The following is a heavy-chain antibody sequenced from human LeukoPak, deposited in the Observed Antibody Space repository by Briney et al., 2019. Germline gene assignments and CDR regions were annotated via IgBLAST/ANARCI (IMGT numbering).Heavy chain of an antibody. CDR2: ITAGNGNT. D-gene: IGHD5-18*01. CDR1: GYNFRNYG. J-gene: IGHJ3*02. V-gene: IGHV1-18*01. Sequence: ASGKVSCKASGYNFRNYGIGWVRQAPRQGLDWMGWITAGNGNTNYAQKVQGRVTMTTATSTRKAYMELRSLRSDDTAVYFCARDSARRYSYGYNAFDIWGQGTMVTVSS. CDR3: ARDSARRYSYGYNAFDI.